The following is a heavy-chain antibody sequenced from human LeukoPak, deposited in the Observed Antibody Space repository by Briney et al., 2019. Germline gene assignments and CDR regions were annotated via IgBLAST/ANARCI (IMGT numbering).Heavy chain of an antibody. CDR2: INVNSGDT. V-gene: IGHV1-2*02. Sequence: ASVKVSCKASGYTLPDYYFHWVRQAPGQGLEWMGWINVNSGDTNYEQKFQGRVTMTRDTSISTAYMELTRLRSDDTAVYFCAAVAPSGPFGYWGHGTLVIVSS. CDR1: GYTLPDYY. D-gene: IGHD2-15*01. J-gene: IGHJ4*01. CDR3: AAVAPSGPFGY.